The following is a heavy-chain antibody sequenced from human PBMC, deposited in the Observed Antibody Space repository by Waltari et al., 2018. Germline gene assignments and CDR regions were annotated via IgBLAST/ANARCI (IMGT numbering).Heavy chain of an antibody. V-gene: IGHV1-24*01. J-gene: IGHJ5*02. CDR3: ATYPSYYDSSGYFVA. CDR2: FDPDDGAT. D-gene: IGHD3-22*01. CDR1: GYTLTELS. Sequence: QVQLVQSGAEVKKPGASVKVSCEVSGYTLTELSMHWVRQAPGKGLEWMGGFDPDDGATIYAQKFQGRVTMTEDTSTDTAYMELSSLRSEDTAVYYCATYPSYYDSSGYFVAWGQGTLVTVSS.